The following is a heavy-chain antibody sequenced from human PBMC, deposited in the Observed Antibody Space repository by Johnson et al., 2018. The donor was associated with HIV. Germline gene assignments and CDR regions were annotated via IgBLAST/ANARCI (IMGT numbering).Heavy chain of an antibody. CDR2: ISSNGGST. V-gene: IGHV3-64*01. CDR3: ARGGGVAYDFWSGPPGAFDI. D-gene: IGHD3-3*01. Sequence: EVQLVESGGGLVQPGGSLRLSCAASGFTFSSYAMHWVRQAPGKGLEYVSAISSNGGSTYYANSVKGRFTISRDNSKNTLYLQMGSLRAEDMAVYYCARGGGVAYDFWSGPPGAFDIWGQGTMVTVSS. J-gene: IGHJ3*02. CDR1: GFTFSSYA.